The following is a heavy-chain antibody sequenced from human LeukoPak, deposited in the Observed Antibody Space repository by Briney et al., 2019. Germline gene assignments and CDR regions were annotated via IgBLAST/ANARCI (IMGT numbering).Heavy chain of an antibody. CDR3: ARDGDIAVATAPYYFDY. Sequence: GPLRLSCAASGFTFSYYEMIWVRQAPGKGLEWVSYITGGSTTKNYADSVKGRFTISRDNAKNSLYLQMNSLRAEDTAIYYCARDGDIAVATAPYYFDYWGQGILVTVSS. J-gene: IGHJ4*02. D-gene: IGHD6-19*01. CDR2: ITGGSTTK. V-gene: IGHV3-48*03. CDR1: GFTFSYYE.